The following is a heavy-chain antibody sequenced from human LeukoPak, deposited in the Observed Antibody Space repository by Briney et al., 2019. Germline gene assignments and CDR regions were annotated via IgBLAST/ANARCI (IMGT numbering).Heavy chain of an antibody. Sequence: SETLSLTCTVSGGSISSYYWGWIRQPPGKGLEGIGYIFYSGSTNYNPSLKSRVTISIDTSKNQFSLKLSSVTAADTAVYYCARLYYSYYMDVWGKGTTVTVSS. J-gene: IGHJ6*03. V-gene: IGHV4-59*01. CDR1: GGSISSYY. CDR3: ARLYYSYYMDV. CDR2: IFYSGST.